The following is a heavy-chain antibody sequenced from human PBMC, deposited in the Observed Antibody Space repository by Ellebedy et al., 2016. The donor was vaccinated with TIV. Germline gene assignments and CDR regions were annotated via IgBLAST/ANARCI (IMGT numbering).Heavy chain of an antibody. J-gene: IGHJ6*02. D-gene: IGHD3-10*01. V-gene: IGHV1-46*01. CDR3: ARVPTYYYGSGSSYGMDV. CDR2: INPSGGST. Sequence: ASVKVSCXASGYTFTSYYMHWVRQAPGQGLEWMGIINPSGGSTSYAQKFQGRVTMTRDTSTSIVYMELSSLRSEDTAVYYCARVPTYYYGSGSSYGMDVWGQGTTVTVSS. CDR1: GYTFTSYY.